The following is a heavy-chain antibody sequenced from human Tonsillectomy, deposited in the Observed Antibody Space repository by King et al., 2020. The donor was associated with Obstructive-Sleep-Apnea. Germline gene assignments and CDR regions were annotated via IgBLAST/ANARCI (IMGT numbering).Heavy chain of an antibody. CDR3: AGHLIPDFWCGYYYFDY. Sequence: QLQESGPGLVKPSETLSLTCTVSGGSISSSSYYWGWIRQPPGKGLEWIGSIYYSGSTYYNPSLKSRVTISVDTSKNQFSLKLSSVTAADTAVYYCAGHLIPDFWCGYYYFDYWGQGTLVTVSS. D-gene: IGHD3-3*01. CDR2: IYYSGST. CDR1: GGSISSSSYY. V-gene: IGHV4-39*07. J-gene: IGHJ4*02.